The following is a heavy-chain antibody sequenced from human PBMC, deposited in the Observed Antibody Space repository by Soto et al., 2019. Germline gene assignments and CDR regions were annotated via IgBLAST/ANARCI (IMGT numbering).Heavy chain of an antibody. CDR3: ARGGIAAAAPPDY. CDR2: IYYSGST. CDR1: GGTISRGGYY. Sequence: QVQLQESGPGLVKASQTRSLTCTVAGGTISRGGYYWSWIRQHPGKGLEWIGYIYYSGSTYYNPSLKSRVTISVDTSKNQFSLKLSSVTAADTAVYYCARGGIAAAAPPDYWGQGTLVTVSS. V-gene: IGHV4-31*03. D-gene: IGHD6-13*01. J-gene: IGHJ4*02.